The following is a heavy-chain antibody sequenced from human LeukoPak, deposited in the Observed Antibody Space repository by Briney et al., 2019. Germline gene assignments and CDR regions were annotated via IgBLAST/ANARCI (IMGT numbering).Heavy chain of an antibody. CDR2: IYYSGGT. CDR1: GGSLSNYY. D-gene: IGHD4-23*01. CDR3: ARDPEFDGGHGFDH. J-gene: IGHJ4*02. V-gene: IGHV4-59*01. Sequence: SETLSLTCSVSGGSLSNYYWNWIRQPPGKGLEWIGQIYYSGGTKYNPSLQSRVTISVDTSKTQFSLELSSVTAADTAVYYCARDPEFDGGHGFDHWGQGTLVTVSS.